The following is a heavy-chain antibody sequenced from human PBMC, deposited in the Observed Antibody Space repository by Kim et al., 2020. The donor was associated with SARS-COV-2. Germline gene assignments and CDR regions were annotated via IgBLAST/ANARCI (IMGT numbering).Heavy chain of an antibody. V-gene: IGHV3-23*01. Sequence: GSLRLSCAASGFPFSSYAMIWVRQPPGKGLEWVSDISRNADNTYYADSVKGRFTVSRDDSKNTLYLQMNSLRAEDTAVYYCVKDRSGVYAFDYWGQGTL. CDR3: VKDRSGVYAFDY. J-gene: IGHJ4*02. CDR1: GFPFSSYA. CDR2: ISRNADNT. D-gene: IGHD6-13*01.